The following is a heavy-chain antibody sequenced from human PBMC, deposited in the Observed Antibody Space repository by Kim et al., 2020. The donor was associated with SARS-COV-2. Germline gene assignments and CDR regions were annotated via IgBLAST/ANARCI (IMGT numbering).Heavy chain of an antibody. D-gene: IGHD6-19*01. Sequence: SETLSLTCTVSGGSISSSSYYWGWIRQPPGQGLEWIGSIYYSGSTYYNPSLKSRATISVDTSKNQFSLKLSSVTAADTAVYYCARQITVAGAGTTPFGHWGQGTLVTVSS. CDR2: IYYSGST. CDR1: GGSISSSSYY. V-gene: IGHV4-39*01. J-gene: IGHJ4*02. CDR3: ARQITVAGAGTTPFGH.